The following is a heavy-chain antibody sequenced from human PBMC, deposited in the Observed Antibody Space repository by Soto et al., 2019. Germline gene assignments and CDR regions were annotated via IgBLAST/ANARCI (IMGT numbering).Heavy chain of an antibody. Sequence: QVQLVQSGAEVKKPGASVKVSCKASGYTFTSYGISWVRQAPGXGXXXTAWISAYNGNTNYAQKLQGRVTMTTDTSTSTAYMELRSLRSDDTAVYYCARGYSGSYSGPFDYWGQGTLVTVSS. CDR1: GYTFTSYG. V-gene: IGHV1-18*04. CDR2: ISAYNGNT. J-gene: IGHJ4*02. CDR3: ARGYSGSYSGPFDY. D-gene: IGHD1-26*01.